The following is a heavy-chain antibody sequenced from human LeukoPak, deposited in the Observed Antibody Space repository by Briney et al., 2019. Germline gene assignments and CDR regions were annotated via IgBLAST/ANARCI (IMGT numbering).Heavy chain of an antibody. Sequence: SETLSLTCAVYGGSFSGYYWSWVRQPPGKGLEWIGEINHSGSTNYNPSFKSRVAISVDMSRNQLSLKLSSVTAADTAVYYCARGPDSGSYFAWFDPWGQGTLVTVSS. CDR2: INHSGST. D-gene: IGHD3-10*01. CDR3: ARGPDSGSYFAWFDP. V-gene: IGHV4-34*01. J-gene: IGHJ5*02. CDR1: GGSFSGYY.